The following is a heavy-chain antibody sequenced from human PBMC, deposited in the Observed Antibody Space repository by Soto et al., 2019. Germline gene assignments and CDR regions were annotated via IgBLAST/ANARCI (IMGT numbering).Heavy chain of an antibody. V-gene: IGHV4-39*01. Sequence: SETLSLTCTVSGGSISSSSYYWGWIRQPPGKGLEWIGSIYYSGSTYYNPSLKSRVTISVDTSKNQFSLKLSSVTAADTAVYYCARHSGYYYGSGDDYWGQGTLVTVSS. CDR2: IYYSGST. CDR3: ARHSGYYYGSGDDY. J-gene: IGHJ4*02. CDR1: GGSISSSSYY. D-gene: IGHD3-10*01.